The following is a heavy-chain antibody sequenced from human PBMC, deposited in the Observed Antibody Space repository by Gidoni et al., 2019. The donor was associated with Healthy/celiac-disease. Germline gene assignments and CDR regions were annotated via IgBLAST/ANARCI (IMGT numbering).Heavy chain of an antibody. J-gene: IGHJ6*02. CDR3: ARDEMATIPPDV. D-gene: IGHD5-12*01. V-gene: IGHV3-48*03. CDR2: ISSSGSTI. CDR1: GFPFSSYE. Sequence: EVQLVESGGGLVQPGGSLRLSCAASGFPFSSYEMNWVRQAPGKGLEWVSYISSSGSTIYYADSVKGRFTISRDNAKNSLYLQMNSLRAEDTAVYYCARDEMATIPPDVWGQGTTVTVSS.